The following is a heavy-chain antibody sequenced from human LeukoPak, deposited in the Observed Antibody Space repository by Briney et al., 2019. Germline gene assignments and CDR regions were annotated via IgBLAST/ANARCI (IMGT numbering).Heavy chain of an antibody. CDR3: ARAHSSSWYMDY. D-gene: IGHD6-13*01. J-gene: IGHJ4*02. Sequence: KSSETLSLTCTVSGGSISSYYWSWIRQPPGKGLEWIGYIYSSGSTNYNPSLKSRVTISVDMSKNQFSLKLSSVTAADTAVYYCARAHSSSWYMDYWGQGTLVTVSS. V-gene: IGHV4-59*01. CDR2: IYSSGST. CDR1: GGSISSYY.